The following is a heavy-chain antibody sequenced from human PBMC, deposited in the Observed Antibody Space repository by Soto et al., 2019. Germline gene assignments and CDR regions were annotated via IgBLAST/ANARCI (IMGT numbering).Heavy chain of an antibody. Sequence: EVQLVESGGGLVQPGGSLRLSCAASGFTFSSYWMHWVRQAPGKGLVWVSRINSEGSSTSYADSVKGRFTISRDNAKNTLYLQMNSLRAEDTAVYYCAVNTVTTWVGWFDPWGQGTLVTVSS. CDR2: INSEGSST. D-gene: IGHD4-17*01. J-gene: IGHJ5*02. CDR1: GFTFSSYW. V-gene: IGHV3-74*01. CDR3: AVNTVTTWVGWFDP.